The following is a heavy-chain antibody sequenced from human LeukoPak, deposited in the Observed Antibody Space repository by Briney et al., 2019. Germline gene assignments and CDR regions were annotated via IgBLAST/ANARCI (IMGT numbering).Heavy chain of an antibody. Sequence: GGSLRLSCTGSGFPFWAYTMSWVRQAPGKGLGWVAFIRSEGYGGTPEYDASVKGRFTISRDDSKGTAYLQMNSLRAEDTALYYCARGHTGGSYAYDVWGQGTLVTVSS. CDR3: ARGHTGGSYAYDV. J-gene: IGHJ3*01. D-gene: IGHD2-8*02. V-gene: IGHV3-49*04. CDR1: GFPFWAYT. CDR2: IRSEGYGGTP.